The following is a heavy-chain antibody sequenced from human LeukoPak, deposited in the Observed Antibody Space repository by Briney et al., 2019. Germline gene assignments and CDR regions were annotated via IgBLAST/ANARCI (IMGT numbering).Heavy chain of an antibody. D-gene: IGHD4-11*01. CDR1: ELIFSDFC. J-gene: IGHJ4*02. V-gene: IGHV3-7*01. Sequence: PGGSLRLSCVASELIFSDFCMTWVRHSRGKGLEWVATIKKDGSEKYYVDSVKGRFIISRDHAENTVYLHMNSLRAEDTAVYYCTRGGRYTSYYWQYWGLGTLVTVSS. CDR2: IKKDGSEK. CDR3: TRGGRYTSYYWQY.